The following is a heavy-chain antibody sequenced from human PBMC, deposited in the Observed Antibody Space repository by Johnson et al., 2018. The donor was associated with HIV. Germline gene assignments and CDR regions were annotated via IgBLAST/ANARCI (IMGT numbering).Heavy chain of an antibody. V-gene: IGHV3-30*14. CDR1: GFTVSRNY. Sequence: QVQLVESGGGLVQPGGSLRLSCAASGFTVSRNYMSWVRQAPGTGLEWVAVISYDGSYQSYADSAKGRFTISRDNSKSTLYLQMHSLRTEDTAMYYCASGVTARAPLLIWGQGTMVTVSS. CDR3: ASGVTARAPLLI. J-gene: IGHJ3*02. CDR2: ISYDGSYQ. D-gene: IGHD6-6*01.